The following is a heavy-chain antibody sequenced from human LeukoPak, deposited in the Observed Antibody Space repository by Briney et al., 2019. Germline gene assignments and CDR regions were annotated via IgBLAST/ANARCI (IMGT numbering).Heavy chain of an antibody. CDR2: ISSSSSYI. CDR3: ATLSPDCSSTSCRDY. Sequence: GGSLRLSCAASGFTFSSYSMNWVRQAPGKGLEWVSSISSSSSYIYYADSVKGRFTISRDNAKNSLYLQMNSLRAEDTAVYYRATLSPDCSSTSCRDYWGQGTLVTVSS. D-gene: IGHD2-2*01. CDR1: GFTFSSYS. J-gene: IGHJ4*02. V-gene: IGHV3-21*01.